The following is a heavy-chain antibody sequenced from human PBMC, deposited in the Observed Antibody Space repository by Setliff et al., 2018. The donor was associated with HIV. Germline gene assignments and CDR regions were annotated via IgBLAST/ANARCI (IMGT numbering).Heavy chain of an antibody. CDR2: IHTSGST. J-gene: IGHJ4*02. D-gene: IGHD3-10*01. Sequence: SETLSLTCGVSGGSISSGSYYWSWIRQPAGKGLEWIGHIHTSGSTKYNPSLKSRVTISADTSKNQFSLNLSSVTAAETAVYYCARVGYHGSGRYSFDYWGQGTLVTVSS. V-gene: IGHV4-61*09. CDR1: GGSISSGSYY. CDR3: ARVGYHGSGRYSFDY.